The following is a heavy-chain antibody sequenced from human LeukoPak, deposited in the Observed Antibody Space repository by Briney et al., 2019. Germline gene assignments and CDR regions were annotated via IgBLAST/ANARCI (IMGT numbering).Heavy chain of an antibody. J-gene: IGHJ4*02. CDR3: ARDRNIRYFDC. CDR1: GFTFSSYG. Sequence: GSLRLSCVASGFTFSSYGMHWVRQAPGKGLEWVAVIWYDGSNKYYADSVKGRFTISRDDSKNTLYLQMNSLRAEDTAVYYCARDRNIRYFDCWGQGTLVTVSS. CDR2: IWYDGSNK. D-gene: IGHD1-14*01. V-gene: IGHV3-33*01.